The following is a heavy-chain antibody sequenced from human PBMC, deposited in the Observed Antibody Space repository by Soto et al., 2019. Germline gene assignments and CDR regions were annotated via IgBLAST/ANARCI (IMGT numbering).Heavy chain of an antibody. CDR2: INAGNGNT. CDR3: ARDLGSSWYNWFDP. Sequence: GASVKVSCKACGYTFTSYAMHWVRQAPGQRLEWMGWINAGNGNTKYSQKFQGRVTITRDTSASTAYMELSSLRSEDTAVYYCARDLGSSWYNWFDPWGQGTLVTVSS. J-gene: IGHJ5*02. D-gene: IGHD6-13*01. CDR1: GYTFTSYA. V-gene: IGHV1-3*01.